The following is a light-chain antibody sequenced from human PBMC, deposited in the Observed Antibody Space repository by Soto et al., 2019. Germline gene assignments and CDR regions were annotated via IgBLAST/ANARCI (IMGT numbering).Light chain of an antibody. J-gene: IGKJ4*01. CDR1: LEISTL. V-gene: IGKV1-9*01. CDR3: QQLNRYPFT. CDR2: AAS. Sequence: DIQLTQSPSFLSASVGDRVTITCRASLEISTLLAWYQQKPGKAPKLLIYAASSLQTGVPSRFSGSGSGTEFTLTSSSLQAEDFASYYCQQLNRYPFTFGGGTKVEIK.